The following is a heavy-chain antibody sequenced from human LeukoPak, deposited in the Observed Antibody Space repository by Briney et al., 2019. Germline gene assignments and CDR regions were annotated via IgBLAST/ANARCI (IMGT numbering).Heavy chain of an antibody. CDR1: GGSFSGYY. D-gene: IGHD2-15*01. J-gene: IGHJ4*02. CDR2: INHSGST. Sequence: SETLSLTCAVYGGSFSGYYWSWIRQPPGKGLEWIGEINHSGSTNYNPSLKSRVTISVDTSKNQFSLKLSSVTAADTAVYYCARGVCSGGSCYRRRALHKAEIFDYWGQGTLATVSS. CDR3: ARGVCSGGSCYRRRALHKAEIFDY. V-gene: IGHV4-34*01.